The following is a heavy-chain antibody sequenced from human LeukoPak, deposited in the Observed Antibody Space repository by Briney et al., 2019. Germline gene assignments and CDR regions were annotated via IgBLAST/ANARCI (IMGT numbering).Heavy chain of an antibody. J-gene: IGHJ4*02. V-gene: IGHV3-23*01. CDR1: GFTFSNYA. CDR2: ISGSAITT. Sequence: PGGSLRLSCTTSGFTFSNYAMSWVRQAPGKGLEWVSSISGSAITTYYADSVEGRFAISRDNSKNTPYLQMTSLRAEDTAVYYCAKDQRFGDLDDYRGQGTLVTVSS. CDR3: AKDQRFGDLDDY. D-gene: IGHD3-10*01.